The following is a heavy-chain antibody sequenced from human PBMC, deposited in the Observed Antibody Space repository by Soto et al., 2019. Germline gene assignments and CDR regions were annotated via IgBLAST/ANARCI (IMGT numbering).Heavy chain of an antibody. J-gene: IGHJ4*02. CDR2: INHSGST. V-gene: IGHV4-34*01. CDR3: ARDKITGLFDY. Sequence: QVQLQQWGAGLLKPSETLSLTCAVYGGSFSGYYWTWIRQPPGTGLEWMGEINHSGSTNYNPSLKSRVTISVDTSKNQFSLKLTSVTAADTAVYCARDKITGLFDYWGQGTLVTVSS. CDR1: GGSFSGYY. D-gene: IGHD2-8*02.